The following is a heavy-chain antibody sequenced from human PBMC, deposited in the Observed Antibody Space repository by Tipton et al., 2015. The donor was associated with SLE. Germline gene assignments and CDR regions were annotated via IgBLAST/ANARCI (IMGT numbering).Heavy chain of an antibody. V-gene: IGHV3-33*06. CDR1: GFTFSSYG. J-gene: IGHJ4*02. CDR2: IWYDGSNK. Sequence: SLRLSCAASGFTFSSYGMHWVRQAPGKGLEWVAVIWYDGSNKYYADSAKGRFTISRDNSKNTLYLQMNSLRAEDTAVYYCAKGPPPIAAAGPYFDYWGQGTLVTVSS. CDR3: AKGPPPIAAAGPYFDY. D-gene: IGHD6-13*01.